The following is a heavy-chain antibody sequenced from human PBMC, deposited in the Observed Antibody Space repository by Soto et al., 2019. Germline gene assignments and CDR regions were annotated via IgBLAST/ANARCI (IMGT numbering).Heavy chain of an antibody. J-gene: IGHJ4*02. D-gene: IGHD3-10*01. CDR1: GFTFSNYA. V-gene: IGHV3-30*04. CDR3: ARNGSGNYYHFDY. Sequence: GGSLRLSCAASGFTFSNYAMHWVRQAPGRGLEWVAVISYDGRNKYYADSVKGRFTISRDNSKNTLYLQVNSLRADDTAVYYCARNGSGNYYHFDYWGQGTLVTVSS. CDR2: ISYDGRNK.